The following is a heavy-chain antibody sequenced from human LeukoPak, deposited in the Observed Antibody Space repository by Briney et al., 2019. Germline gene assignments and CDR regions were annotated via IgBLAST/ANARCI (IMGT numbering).Heavy chain of an antibody. V-gene: IGHV3-21*01. CDR1: GFTFSSYS. CDR2: ISSSSSYI. J-gene: IGHJ4*02. CDR3: AREGRRGNYFDY. D-gene: IGHD6-13*01. Sequence: PGGSLRPSCAASGFTFSSYSMNWVRQAPGKGLEWVSSISSSSSYIYYADSVKGRFTISRDNAKNSLYLQMNSLRAEDTAVYYCAREGRRGNYFDYWGQGTLVTVSS.